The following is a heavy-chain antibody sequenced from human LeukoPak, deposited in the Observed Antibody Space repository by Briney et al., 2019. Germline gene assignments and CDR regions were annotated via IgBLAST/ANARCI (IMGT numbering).Heavy chain of an antibody. Sequence: GGSLRLSCAASGFTFSSYAMSWVRQAPGKGLEWVSTINGGGVNTHYADSVGGRFTISRDNSKNTLFLQMNSLRAEDTAVYYCARDGSFGELDYWGQGTLVTVSS. V-gene: IGHV3-23*01. CDR2: INGGGVNT. D-gene: IGHD3-10*01. J-gene: IGHJ4*02. CDR3: ARDGSFGELDY. CDR1: GFTFSSYA.